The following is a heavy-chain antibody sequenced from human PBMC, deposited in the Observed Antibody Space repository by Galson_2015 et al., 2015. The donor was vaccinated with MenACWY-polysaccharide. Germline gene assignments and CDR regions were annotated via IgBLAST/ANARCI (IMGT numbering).Heavy chain of an antibody. CDR3: AKSVTYGSGSYNRYHGMDV. CDR1: GFIFTDFY. D-gene: IGHD3-10*01. Sequence: SLRLSCAASGFIFTDFYMSWIRQAPGKGLEWVSYTSHSGETSYTADSVKGRFTISRDNAKNALFLEMNSLRAGDTALYYCAKSVTYGSGSYNRYHGMDVWGQGTTVTVSS. J-gene: IGHJ6*02. CDR2: TSHSGETS. V-gene: IGHV3-11*01.